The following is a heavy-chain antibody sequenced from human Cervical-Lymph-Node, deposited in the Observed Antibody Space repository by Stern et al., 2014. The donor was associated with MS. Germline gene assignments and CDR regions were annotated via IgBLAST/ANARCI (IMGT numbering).Heavy chain of an antibody. CDR3: TKAWDS. CDR2: MNPDSGDT. Sequence: QVKLVQSGAEVKKPGASVKGSCKTSGYTFTSDDINWGRKASGQGLEWMGWMNPDSGDTGYAQKFQGILTITRDTSISTAYMELTTLRSEDTAVYYCTKAWDSWGQVTLFIVSS. CDR1: GYTFTSDD. V-gene: IGHV1-8*01. J-gene: IGHJ4*02.